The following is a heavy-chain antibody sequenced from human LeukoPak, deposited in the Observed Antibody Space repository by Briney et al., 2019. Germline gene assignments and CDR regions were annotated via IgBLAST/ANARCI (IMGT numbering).Heavy chain of an antibody. Sequence: SVKVSCKASGGTFSSYAISWVRQAPGQGLEWMGGIIPIFGTANYAQKFQGRVTITTDESTSTAYMELSSLRSEDTAVYYCARDSSIQLWSPHYYYGMDVWGQGTTVTVSS. CDR1: GGTFSSYA. CDR3: ARDSSIQLWSPHYYYGMDV. CDR2: IIPIFGTA. D-gene: IGHD5-18*01. V-gene: IGHV1-69*05. J-gene: IGHJ6*02.